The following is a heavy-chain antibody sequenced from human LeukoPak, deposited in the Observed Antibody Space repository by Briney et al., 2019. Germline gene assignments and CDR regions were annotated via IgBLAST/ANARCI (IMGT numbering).Heavy chain of an antibody. D-gene: IGHD3-22*01. J-gene: IGHJ4*02. V-gene: IGHV1-69*05. CDR2: IIPIFGTA. Sequence: ASVKVSCKASGGTFSSYTISWMRHAPGQGLGWMGGIIPIFGTANYAQTFQGRVTITTDESKSTAYMELSSLRSEDTAVYYCARVGHYDSSGFDYWGQGTLVTVPS. CDR1: GGTFSSYT. CDR3: ARVGHYDSSGFDY.